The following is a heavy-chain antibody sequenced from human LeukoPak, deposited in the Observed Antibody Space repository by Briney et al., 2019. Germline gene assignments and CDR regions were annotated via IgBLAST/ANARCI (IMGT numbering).Heavy chain of an antibody. CDR2: IYPGDSDT. Sequence: GESLKISCEGSGYSFTTYWIGWVRQMPGKGLEWMGIIYPGDSDTRYSPSFQGQVSISADKSFSTAYLQWSSLKASDTAMYYCARRAASSPWNYFEYWGQGTLVTVSS. V-gene: IGHV5-51*01. J-gene: IGHJ4*02. D-gene: IGHD6-25*01. CDR3: ARRAASSPWNYFEY. CDR1: GYSFTTYW.